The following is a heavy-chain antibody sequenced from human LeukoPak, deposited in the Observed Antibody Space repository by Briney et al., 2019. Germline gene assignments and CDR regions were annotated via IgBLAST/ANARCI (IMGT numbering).Heavy chain of an antibody. J-gene: IGHJ4*02. CDR1: GFTFSSYA. CDR2: ISGSGGST. CDR3: AKVYNIVVYSYGPLDY. V-gene: IGHV3-23*01. Sequence: GGSLRLSCAASGFTFSSYAMSWVRQAPGKGLEWVSAISGSGGSTYYADSVKGRFTISRDNSKNTLYLQMNSLRAEDTAVYYCAKVYNIVVYSYGPLDYWGQGTLVTVSS. D-gene: IGHD5-18*01.